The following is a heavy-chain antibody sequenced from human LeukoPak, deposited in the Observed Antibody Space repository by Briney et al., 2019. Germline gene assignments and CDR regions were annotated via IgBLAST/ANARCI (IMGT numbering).Heavy chain of an antibody. D-gene: IGHD3-3*01. CDR3: ARYNYDFWSGYSKWFDP. CDR2: IYYSGST. CDR1: GGSISSYY. V-gene: IGHV4-59*01. Sequence: SETLSLTCTVSGGSISSYYWSWIRQPPGKELEWIGYIYYSGSTNYKPSLKSRVTISVDTSKNQFSLKLSSVTAADTAVYYCARYNYDFWSGYSKWFDPWGQGTLVTVSS. J-gene: IGHJ5*02.